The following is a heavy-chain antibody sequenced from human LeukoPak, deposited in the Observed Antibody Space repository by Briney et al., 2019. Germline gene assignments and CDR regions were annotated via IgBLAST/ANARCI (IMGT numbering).Heavy chain of an antibody. Sequence: ASVKVSCKASGYTFTSYYMHWVRQAPGQGLEWMGIINPSGGSTSYAQKFQGRVTMTRDTSISTAYMELSRLRSDDTAVYYCARVIADSSGYYYGDNWFDPWGQGTLVTVSS. V-gene: IGHV1-46*01. CDR3: ARVIADSSGYYYGDNWFDP. CDR1: GYTFTSYY. D-gene: IGHD3-22*01. CDR2: INPSGGST. J-gene: IGHJ5*02.